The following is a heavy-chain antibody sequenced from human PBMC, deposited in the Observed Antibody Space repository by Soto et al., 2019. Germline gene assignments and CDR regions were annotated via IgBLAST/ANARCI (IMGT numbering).Heavy chain of an antibody. CDR1: GDSVSSNNAA. D-gene: IGHD3-10*01. J-gene: IGHJ6*02. CDR3: ARESYGSGSYDGMDV. V-gene: IGHV6-1*01. CDR2: TYYRSKWYN. Sequence: PSQTLSLTCVISGDSVSSNNAAWNCIRQSPSRGLEWLGRTYYRSKWYNDYAVSVKSRIDINPDTSKNQFSLQLNSVSPENTAMYYCARESYGSGSYDGMDVWGQGTTVTVSS.